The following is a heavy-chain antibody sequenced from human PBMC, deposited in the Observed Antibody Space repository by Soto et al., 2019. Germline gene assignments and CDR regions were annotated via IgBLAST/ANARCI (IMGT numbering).Heavy chain of an antibody. V-gene: IGHV4-38-2*02. D-gene: IGHD3-10*01. Sequence: SETLSLTCRVSGYSIIRGYYWGFVRQAPGKGLEWLGSVYHNGIMFHNPSFQSRVTISVDTSKNQFSLNLRSVTAADTAVYYCAALWFGELAFNYWGHGILVTVSS. CDR1: GYSIIRGYY. CDR3: AALWFGELAFNY. J-gene: IGHJ4*01. CDR2: VYHNGIM.